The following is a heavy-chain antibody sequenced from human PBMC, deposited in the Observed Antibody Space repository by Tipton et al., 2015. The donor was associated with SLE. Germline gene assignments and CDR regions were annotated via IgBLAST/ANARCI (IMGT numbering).Heavy chain of an antibody. Sequence: TLSLTCTVFGGSISSYYWSWIRQPAGKGLEWIGQIHSSGSTSYNPSLKRRVSISVDMSNNQVPLKLSSVTAADTAVYYCAKSATLTHLSGYGAFDIWGQGTMVTVSS. J-gene: IGHJ3*02. V-gene: IGHV4-4*07. CDR3: AKSATLTHLSGYGAFDI. CDR2: IHSSGST. CDR1: GGSISSYY. D-gene: IGHD3-22*01.